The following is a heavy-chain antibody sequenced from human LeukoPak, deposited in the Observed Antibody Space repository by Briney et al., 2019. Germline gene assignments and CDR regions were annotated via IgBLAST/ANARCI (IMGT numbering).Heavy chain of an antibody. CDR1: GGTFSSYA. Sequence: SVKVSCKASGGTFSSYAISWVRQAPGQGLEWMGGIIPIFGTANYAQKFQGRVTITTEESTRTAYMELRSLRSEDTAVYYCAREAGIVVGSTFDYWGQGPLVTVSS. D-gene: IGHD3-22*01. V-gene: IGHV1-69*05. CDR2: IIPIFGTA. J-gene: IGHJ4*02. CDR3: AREAGIVVGSTFDY.